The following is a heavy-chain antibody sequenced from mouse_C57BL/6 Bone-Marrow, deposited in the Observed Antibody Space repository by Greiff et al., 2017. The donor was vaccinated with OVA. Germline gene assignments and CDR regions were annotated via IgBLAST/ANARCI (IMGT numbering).Heavy chain of an antibody. V-gene: IGHV14-4*01. CDR1: GFNIKDDY. CDR2: IDPENGDT. CDR3: TTDGGDY. J-gene: IGHJ2*01. Sequence: EVQLQQSGAELVRPGASVKLSCTASGFNIKDDYMHWVKQRPEQGLEWIGWIDPENGDTEYASKFQGKATITADTSSNTAYLQLSSLTSEDTAVYYCTTDGGDYWGQGTTLTGSS.